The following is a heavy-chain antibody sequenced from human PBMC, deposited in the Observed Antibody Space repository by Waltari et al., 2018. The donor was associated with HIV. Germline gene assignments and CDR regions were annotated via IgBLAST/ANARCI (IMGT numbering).Heavy chain of an antibody. CDR2: IKEDGSEI. V-gene: IGHV3-7*01. CDR1: GFTFSSCW. CDR3: ARRQQLTD. J-gene: IGHJ4*02. D-gene: IGHD6-13*01. Sequence: EVRLVESGGGLVQPGGSLRLSCAASGFTFSSCWMTWVRQAPGKGLEWVANIKEDGSEIHYVDSVKGRFTISRDNAKNSLYLQMNSLRAEDTAVYYCARRQQLTDWGQGTLVTVSS.